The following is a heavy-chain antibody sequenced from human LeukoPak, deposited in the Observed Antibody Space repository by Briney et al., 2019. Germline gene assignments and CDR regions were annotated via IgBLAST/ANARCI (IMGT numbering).Heavy chain of an antibody. D-gene: IGHD3-16*01. CDR1: GFTFSNYA. J-gene: IGHJ4*02. V-gene: IGHV3-48*03. CDR3: ARAGDLVVVPHFDY. CDR2: ISTSGTTI. Sequence: GGSLRLSCAASGFTFSNYAMNWVRQAPGKGLEWISYISTSGTTIYYADSVKGRFTISRGNARNSLFLQMNSLRAEDTAVYYCARAGDLVVVPHFDYWGQGTLVTVSS.